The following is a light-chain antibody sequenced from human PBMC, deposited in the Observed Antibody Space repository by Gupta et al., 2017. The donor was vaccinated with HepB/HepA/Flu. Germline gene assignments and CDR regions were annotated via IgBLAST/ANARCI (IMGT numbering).Light chain of an antibody. J-gene: IGLJ3*02. CDR3: ATWDDSMNGRV. CDR2: SNN. Sequence: QSVLTQPPSASGTPGQRVTISCSGSSSNIGSNTVSWYQQFPGTAPKLLMFSNNRRPSGVPDRFSGSKSGTSASLAISGLQSDDEADYYCATWDDSMNGRVFGGGTKVTVL. V-gene: IGLV1-44*01. CDR1: SSNIGSNT.